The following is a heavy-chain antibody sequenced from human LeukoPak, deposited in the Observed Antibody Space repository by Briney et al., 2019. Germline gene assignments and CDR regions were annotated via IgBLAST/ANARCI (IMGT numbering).Heavy chain of an antibody. D-gene: IGHD1-26*01. V-gene: IGHV4-59*08. Sequence: PSETLSLTCTVSGGSISSYYWSWIRQPPGKGLEWIGYIYYSGSTNYNPSLKSRVTISVDTSKNQFSLKLSSVTAADTAVYYCARRRMVGATSPFYDYWGQGTLVTVSS. J-gene: IGHJ4*02. CDR3: ARRRMVGATSPFYDY. CDR1: GGSISSYY. CDR2: IYYSGST.